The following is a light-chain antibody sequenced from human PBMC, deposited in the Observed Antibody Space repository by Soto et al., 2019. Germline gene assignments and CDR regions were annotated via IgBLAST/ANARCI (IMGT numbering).Light chain of an antibody. Sequence: EIVLTQSPGTLSLSPGERATLSCRASQSFGSSYLAWYQQKPGQAPRLLIYGASSRATDIPDRFSGSGSGTDFTLTISRLEPEEFAVYYCQQYDRSPQTFGQGTKVEFK. V-gene: IGKV3-20*01. CDR1: QSFGSSY. CDR3: QQYDRSPQT. CDR2: GAS. J-gene: IGKJ1*01.